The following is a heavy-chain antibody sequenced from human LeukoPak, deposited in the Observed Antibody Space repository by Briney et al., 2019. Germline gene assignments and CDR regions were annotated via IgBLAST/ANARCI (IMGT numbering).Heavy chain of an antibody. CDR3: AKYGKSGWSIDN. CDR2: IYHTGAT. J-gene: IGHJ4*02. D-gene: IGHD6-19*01. Sequence: SETLSLTCTVSGGSIGGDYWTWIRQPPGRGLQYIGYIYHTGATNYNPSLKSRVTMSVDTSKDQFSLKLNSVTAADTAVYFCAKYGKSGWSIDNWGQGTLVTVSS. CDR1: GGSIGGDY. V-gene: IGHV4-59*08.